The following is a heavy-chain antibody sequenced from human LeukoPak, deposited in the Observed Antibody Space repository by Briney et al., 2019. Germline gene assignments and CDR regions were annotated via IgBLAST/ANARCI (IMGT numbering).Heavy chain of an antibody. D-gene: IGHD1-20*01. CDR1: GASISGSGYY. Sequence: PSETLSLTCAVSGASISGSGYYWGWIRQPPGKGLEWIGNIYSSGSTYYNASLQSRVTISIDTSKNQFSLRLNSVTAADTAVYYCARVRGGITGTEFDFWGQGTLVTVSS. J-gene: IGHJ4*02. V-gene: IGHV4-39*07. CDR2: IYSSGST. CDR3: ARVRGGITGTEFDF.